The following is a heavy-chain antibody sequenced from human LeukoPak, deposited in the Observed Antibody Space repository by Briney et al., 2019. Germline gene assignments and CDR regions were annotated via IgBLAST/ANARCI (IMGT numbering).Heavy chain of an antibody. CDR3: ARNGGQLDFDF. V-gene: IGHV3-21*01. Sequence: GGSLRLSCAASGFTFSSYSMNWVRQAPGKGLEWVSSISSSSSYIYYADSVKGRFTISRDNAKDSLYLQMNSLRAEDTAVYYCARNGGQLDFDFWGQGTLVTVSS. CDR1: GFTFSSYS. D-gene: IGHD6-6*01. CDR2: ISSSSSYI. J-gene: IGHJ4*02.